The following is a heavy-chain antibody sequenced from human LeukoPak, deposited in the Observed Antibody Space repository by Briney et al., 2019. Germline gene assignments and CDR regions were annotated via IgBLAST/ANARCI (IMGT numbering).Heavy chain of an antibody. D-gene: IGHD2-2*01. CDR3: ARDLGQQLLDY. J-gene: IGHJ4*02. CDR1: GFTVSSNY. Sequence: GGSLRLSCAASGFTVSSNYMSWVRQAPGKGLEWVSVIYSGGSTYYADSVKGRFTISRDNSKNTLYLQMNSLRAEDTAVYYGARDLGQQLLDYWGQGTLVTVSS. V-gene: IGHV3-66*01. CDR2: IYSGGST.